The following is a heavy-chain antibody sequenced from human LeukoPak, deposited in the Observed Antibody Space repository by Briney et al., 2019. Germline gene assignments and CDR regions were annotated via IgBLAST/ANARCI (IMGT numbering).Heavy chain of an antibody. CDR1: GFTFDDYA. J-gene: IGHJ3*02. Sequence: GGSLRLSCAASGFTFDDYAMHWVRQAPGKGLEWVSGISWNSGSIGYADSVKGRFTISRDNAKNSLYLQMNSLRAEDTALYYCAKDTNYYGSLGAFDIWGQGTMVTVSS. V-gene: IGHV3-9*01. CDR2: ISWNSGSI. CDR3: AKDTNYYGSLGAFDI. D-gene: IGHD3-10*01.